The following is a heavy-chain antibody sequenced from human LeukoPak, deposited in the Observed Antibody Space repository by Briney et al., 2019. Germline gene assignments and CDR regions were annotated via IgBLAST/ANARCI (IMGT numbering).Heavy chain of an antibody. D-gene: IGHD6-13*01. CDR3: ALLGAAGREYFQH. J-gene: IGHJ1*01. CDR1: GFTFSSYA. CDR2: VYSGGST. Sequence: GGSLRLSCAASGFTFSSYAMSWVRQAAGKGLEWVSAVYSGGSTFYADSVKGRFTISRDNSKNTLYLQISSLRAEDTAVYYCALLGAAGREYFQHWGQGTLVTVSS. V-gene: IGHV3-23*05.